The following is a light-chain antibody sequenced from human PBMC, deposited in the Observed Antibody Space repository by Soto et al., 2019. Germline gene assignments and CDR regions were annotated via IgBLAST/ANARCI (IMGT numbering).Light chain of an antibody. CDR3: SSFASSNTWV. J-gene: IGLJ3*02. Sequence: QSALTQPPSASGSPGQSVTNSCTGTSSDVGAYNYVSWYQQHAGKAPKLVIYEVTKRPSGVPDRFSGSKSANTASLTVSGLQAEDEADYYCSSFASSNTWVFGGGTQLTVL. V-gene: IGLV2-8*01. CDR1: SSDVGAYNY. CDR2: EVT.